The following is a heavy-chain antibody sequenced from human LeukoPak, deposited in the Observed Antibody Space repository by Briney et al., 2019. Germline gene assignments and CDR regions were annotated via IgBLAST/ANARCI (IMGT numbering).Heavy chain of an antibody. D-gene: IGHD6-19*01. Sequence: SVKVSCMASGFTFTSSAVQWVRQARGQRLEWIGWIVVGSGNTNYAQKFQERVTITRDMSTSTAYMELSSLRSEDTAVYYCAAPGPEYSSGWYPYFDYWGQGTLVTVSS. J-gene: IGHJ4*02. CDR2: IVVGSGNT. CDR1: GFTFTSSA. CDR3: AAPGPEYSSGWYPYFDY. V-gene: IGHV1-58*01.